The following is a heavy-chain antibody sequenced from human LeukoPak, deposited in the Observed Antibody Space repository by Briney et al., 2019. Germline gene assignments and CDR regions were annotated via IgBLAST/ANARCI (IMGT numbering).Heavy chain of an antibody. Sequence: GGSLRLSCAASGFTFSSYGMHWVRQAPGKGLEWVAVISYDGSNKYYADSVKGRFTISRDNSKNTLYLQMNSLRAKDTAVYYCAKSGAYYDFWSGYSDYWGQGTLVTVSS. CDR3: AKSGAYYDFWSGYSDY. V-gene: IGHV3-30*18. CDR1: GFTFSSYG. CDR2: ISYDGSNK. J-gene: IGHJ4*02. D-gene: IGHD3-3*01.